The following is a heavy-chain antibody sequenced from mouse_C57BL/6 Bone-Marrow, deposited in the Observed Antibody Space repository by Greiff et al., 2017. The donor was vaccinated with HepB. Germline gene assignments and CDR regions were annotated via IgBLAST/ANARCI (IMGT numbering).Heavy chain of an antibody. V-gene: IGHV1-15*01. J-gene: IGHJ1*03. Sequence: VQLQQSGAELVRPGASVTLSCKASGYTFTDYEMHWVKQTPVHGLEWIGAIDPETGGTAYNQKFKGKAILTADKSSSTAYMELRCLTSEDSAVYDCPLPYYRVHYWYFDVGGTGTSVTVSA. CDR2: IDPETGGT. CDR1: GYTFTDYE. D-gene: IGHD2-12*01. CDR3: PLPYYRVHYWYFDV.